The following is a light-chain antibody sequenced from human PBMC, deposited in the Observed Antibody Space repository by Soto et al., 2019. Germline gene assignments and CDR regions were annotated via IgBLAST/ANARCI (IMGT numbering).Light chain of an antibody. CDR3: NSYTSSTTVL. J-gene: IGLJ7*01. CDR1: SSDVGAYNY. V-gene: IGLV2-14*01. CDR2: EVN. Sequence: QSVLTQPASVSGSPGQSITISCTGTSSDVGAYNYVSWYQQHPGKAPKLLIYEVNNRPSGVSNRFSGSKSGNTASLTISGLQAEDEAYYYCNSYTSSTTVLFGGGTQLTVL.